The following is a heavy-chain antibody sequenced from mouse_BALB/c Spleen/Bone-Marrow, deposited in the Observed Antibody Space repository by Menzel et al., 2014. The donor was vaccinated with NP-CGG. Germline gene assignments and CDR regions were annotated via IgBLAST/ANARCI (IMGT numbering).Heavy chain of an antibody. V-gene: IGHV5-12-1*01. CDR2: ISSGGGST. Sequence: DVKLVESGGGLVKPGGSLKLSCAASGFAFSSYDMSWVRQTPEKRLEWVAYISSGGGSTYYPDTVKGRFTISRDNAKNTPFLQMTSLRSEDTAMYYCARGDLLRGFAYWGQGTLVTVSA. J-gene: IGHJ3*01. CDR3: ARGDLLRGFAY. CDR1: GFAFSSYD. D-gene: IGHD1-1*01.